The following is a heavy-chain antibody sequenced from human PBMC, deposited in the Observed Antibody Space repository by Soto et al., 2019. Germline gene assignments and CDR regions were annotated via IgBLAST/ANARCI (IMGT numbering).Heavy chain of an antibody. D-gene: IGHD6-13*01. CDR3: AREYSDLAAAGHFDY. V-gene: IGHV3-7*03. CDR1: GFTFSSYW. Sequence: LRLSCAASGFTFSSYWMSWVRQAPGKGLEWVANIKQDGSEKYYVDSVKGRFTISRDNAKNSLYLQMNSLRAEDTAVYYCAREYSDLAAAGHFDYWGQGTLVTVSS. CDR2: IKQDGSEK. J-gene: IGHJ4*02.